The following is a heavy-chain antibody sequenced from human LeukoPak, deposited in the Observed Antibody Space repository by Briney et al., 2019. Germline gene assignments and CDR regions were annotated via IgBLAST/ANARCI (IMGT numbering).Heavy chain of an antibody. CDR3: AKSLSRLYGDYPVSVGY. CDR2: ISGSGGST. CDR1: GFRFSSYA. J-gene: IGHJ4*02. V-gene: IGHV3-23*01. D-gene: IGHD4-17*01. Sequence: PGGSLRLSCAASGFRFSSYAMSWVRQAPGKGLEWVSAISGSGGSTYYADSVKGRFTISRDNSKNTLYLQMNSLRAEDTAVYYCAKSLSRLYGDYPVSVGYWGQGTLVTVSS.